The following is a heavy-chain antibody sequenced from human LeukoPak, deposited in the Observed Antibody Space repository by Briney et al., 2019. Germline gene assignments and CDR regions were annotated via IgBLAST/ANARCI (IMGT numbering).Heavy chain of an antibody. Sequence: PGGSLRLTCAASGFTFSSYWMHWVRQAPGKGLVWVSRINSDGSSTGYADSVKGRFTISRDNAKNPLYLQMNSLRAEGTAVYYCASQTYSSSCYYWGQGTLVTVSS. CDR2: INSDGSST. D-gene: IGHD6-13*01. CDR3: ASQTYSSSCYY. CDR1: GFTFSSYW. J-gene: IGHJ4*02. V-gene: IGHV3-74*01.